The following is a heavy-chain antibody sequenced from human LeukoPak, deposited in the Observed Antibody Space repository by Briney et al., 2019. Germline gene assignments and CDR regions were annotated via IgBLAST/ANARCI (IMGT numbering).Heavy chain of an antibody. Sequence: SETLSLTCTVSGGSISSGFWSWIRQPPGKGLEWIGYIYYSGSTNYNPSLKSRVTISIDTSKSQFSLKLSSATAADTAVYYCARQAYCSGSSCNPFDYWGQGTLVTVSS. CDR1: GGSISSGF. CDR2: IYYSGST. CDR3: ARQAYCSGSSCNPFDY. V-gene: IGHV4-59*08. D-gene: IGHD2-15*01. J-gene: IGHJ4*02.